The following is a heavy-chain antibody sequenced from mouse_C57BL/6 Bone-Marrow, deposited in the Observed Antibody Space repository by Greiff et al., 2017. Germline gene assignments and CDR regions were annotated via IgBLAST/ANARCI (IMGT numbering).Heavy chain of an antibody. CDR1: GYTFTDYY. V-gene: IGHV1-26*01. Sequence: VQLQQSGPELVKPGASVKISCKASGYTFTDYYMNWVKQSHGKSLEWIGDINPNNGGTSYNQKFKGKATLTVDKSSSTAYMELRSLTSEDSAVYYCARGIYYDYVAWFAYWGQGTLVTVSA. J-gene: IGHJ3*01. CDR2: INPNNGGT. CDR3: ARGIYYDYVAWFAY. D-gene: IGHD2-4*01.